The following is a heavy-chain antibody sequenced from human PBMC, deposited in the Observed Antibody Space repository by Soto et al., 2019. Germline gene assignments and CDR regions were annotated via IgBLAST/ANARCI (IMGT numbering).Heavy chain of an antibody. Sequence: ASVKVSCKASGYTFTGYYMHWVRQAPGQGLEWMGWINPNSGGTNYAQKFQGRVTMTRDTSISTAYMELSRLRYDDTAVYYCARDPCSSTSCYDIYGMDVWGQGTTVTV. J-gene: IGHJ6*02. V-gene: IGHV1-2*02. D-gene: IGHD2-2*01. CDR3: ARDPCSSTSCYDIYGMDV. CDR1: GYTFTGYY. CDR2: INPNSGGT.